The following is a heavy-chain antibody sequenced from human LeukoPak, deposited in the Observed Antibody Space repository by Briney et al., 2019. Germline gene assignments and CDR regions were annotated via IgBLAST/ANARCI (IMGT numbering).Heavy chain of an antibody. CDR2: INHDATEK. D-gene: IGHD6-13*01. J-gene: IGHJ4*02. CDR1: GFSFDSCW. CDR3: ARVRSAAAGPLDY. V-gene: IGHV3-7*01. Sequence: GGSLRLSCVASGFSFDSCWMNWVRQAPGRGLEWVANINHDATEKYYVDSVKGRFTISRDNAKKSLYLQMNRLRADDTAVYHCARVRSAAAGPLDYWGQGTLVTVSS.